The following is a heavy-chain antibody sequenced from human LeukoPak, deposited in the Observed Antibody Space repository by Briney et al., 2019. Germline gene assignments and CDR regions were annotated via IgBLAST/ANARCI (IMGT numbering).Heavy chain of an antibody. CDR2: ISAYNGNT. J-gene: IGHJ3*02. V-gene: IGHV1-18*01. CDR3: ATDIVVVPEDAFDI. CDR1: GYTFTSYG. D-gene: IGHD2-2*01. Sequence: ASVKVSCKASGYTFTSYGISWVRQAPGQGLEWMGWISAYNGNTNYAQKLQGRVTMTTDTSTSTAYMELSSLRSEDTAVYYCATDIVVVPEDAFDIWGQGTMVTVSS.